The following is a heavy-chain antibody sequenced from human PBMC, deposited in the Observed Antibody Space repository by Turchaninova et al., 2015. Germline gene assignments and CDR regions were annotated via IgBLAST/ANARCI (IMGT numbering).Heavy chain of an antibody. CDR3: ARRFGGTGTFDI. Sequence: EVQLVESGGGLVQPGGSLRLSGAASGFTFSSFEMNWVRQAPGKGLEWVSYITSSGSTIYYADSVKGRFTISRDNAKNSLYLQMNTLRADDTAFYYCARRFGGTGTFDIWGQGTMVTVSS. V-gene: IGHV3-48*03. D-gene: IGHD1-7*01. J-gene: IGHJ3*02. CDR1: GFTFSSFE. CDR2: ITSSGSTI.